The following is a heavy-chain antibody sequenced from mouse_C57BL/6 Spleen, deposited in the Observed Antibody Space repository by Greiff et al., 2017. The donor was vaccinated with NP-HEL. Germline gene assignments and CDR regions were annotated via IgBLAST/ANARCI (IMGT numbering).Heavy chain of an antibody. V-gene: IGHV1-76*01. Sequence: QVQLKESGAELVRPGASVKLSCKASGYTFTDYYINWVKQRPGQGLEWIARIYPGSGNTYYNEKFKGKATLTAEKSSSTAYMQLSSLTSEDSAVYFCARLFYYDYFYAMDYWGQGTSVTVSS. CDR3: ARLFYYDYFYAMDY. D-gene: IGHD2-4*01. CDR2: IYPGSGNT. CDR1: GYTFTDYY. J-gene: IGHJ4*01.